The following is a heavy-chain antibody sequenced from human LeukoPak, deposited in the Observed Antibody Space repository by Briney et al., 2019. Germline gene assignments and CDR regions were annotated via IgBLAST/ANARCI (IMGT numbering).Heavy chain of an antibody. D-gene: IGHD6-6*01. CDR2: ISSSSSYI. CDR3: ARYDSSSSIFAY. J-gene: IGHJ4*02. CDR1: GFTFSSYS. V-gene: IGHV3-21*01. Sequence: GGSLRLSCAVSGFTFSSYSMNWVRQAPGKGLEWVSSISSSSSYIYYADSVKGRFTISRDNAKNSLYLQMNSLRAEDTAVYYCARYDSSSSIFAYWGQGTLVTVSS.